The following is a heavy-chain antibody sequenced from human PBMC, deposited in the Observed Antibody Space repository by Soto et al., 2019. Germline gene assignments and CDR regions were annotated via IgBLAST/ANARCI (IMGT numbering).Heavy chain of an antibody. V-gene: IGHV4-59*01. J-gene: IGHJ4*02. CDR1: GGSSISGY. D-gene: IGHD2-15*01. CDR3: AGLRGYAGSPIDY. Sequence: SETLSLTCTVSGGSSISGYWSWIRQPPGKGLEWIGYISYSGNTNYNPSLKSRVTMSVDTPKNQFSLRLSSVTTADTAVYYCAGLRGYAGSPIDYWGQGTLVTVSS. CDR2: ISYSGNT.